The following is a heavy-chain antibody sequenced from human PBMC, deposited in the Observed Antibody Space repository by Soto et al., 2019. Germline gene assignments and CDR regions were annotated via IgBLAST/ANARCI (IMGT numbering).Heavy chain of an antibody. CDR1: GFSLSTSGMC. Sequence: SGPTLVNPTQTLTLTCTFSGFSLSTSGMCVSWIRQPPGKALEWLALIDWDDDKYYSISLKTRLTISKDTSKNQVVLTMTNMDPVDTATYYCARSMAAAGYYYYYGMDVWGQGTTVTVSS. J-gene: IGHJ6*02. CDR2: IDWDDDK. V-gene: IGHV2-70*01. D-gene: IGHD6-13*01. CDR3: ARSMAAAGYYYYYGMDV.